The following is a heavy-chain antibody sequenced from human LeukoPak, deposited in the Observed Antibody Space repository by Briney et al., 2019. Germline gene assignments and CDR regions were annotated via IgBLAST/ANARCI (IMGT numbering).Heavy chain of an antibody. Sequence: SQTLSLTCIVSGGFISTGNYYWSWIRQPAGKGLEWIGRIYTTGSTNYNPSLKSRVTISVDTSKNQFSLNLSSVTAADTAVYYCARDWGPSAATPYYFDHWGQGTLVTVSS. CDR3: ARDWGPSAATPYYFDH. J-gene: IGHJ4*02. CDR1: GGFISTGNYY. CDR2: IYTTGST. D-gene: IGHD6-13*01. V-gene: IGHV4-61*02.